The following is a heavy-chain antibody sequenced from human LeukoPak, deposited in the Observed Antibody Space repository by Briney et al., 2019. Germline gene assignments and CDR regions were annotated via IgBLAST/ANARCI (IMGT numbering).Heavy chain of an antibody. CDR3: ARVVNVGGSYYYYYMDV. V-gene: IGHV1-18*01. CDR1: GYTFTSYG. CDR2: ISAYNGNT. D-gene: IGHD3-3*01. J-gene: IGHJ6*03. Sequence: GASVKVSCKASGYTFTSYGISWVRQAPGQGLEWMGWISAYNGNTNYAQKLQGRVTMTTDTSTSTAYMELRSLRSDDTAVYYCARVVNVGGSYYYYYMDVWGKGTTVTVSS.